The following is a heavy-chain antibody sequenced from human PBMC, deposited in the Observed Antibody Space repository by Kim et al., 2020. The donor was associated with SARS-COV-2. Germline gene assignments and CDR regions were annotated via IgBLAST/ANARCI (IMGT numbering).Heavy chain of an antibody. V-gene: IGHV4-61*02. CDR1: GGSISSGSYY. CDR3: ARDGSHRYYYYGMDV. Sequence: SETLSLTCTVSGGSISSGSYYWSWIRQPAGKGLEWIGRIYTSGSTNYNPSLKSRVTISVDTTKNQFSLKLSSVTAADTAGYSCARDGSHRYYYYGMDVWGQATTVTVSS. CDR2: IYTSGST. D-gene: IGHD3-16*02. J-gene: IGHJ6*02.